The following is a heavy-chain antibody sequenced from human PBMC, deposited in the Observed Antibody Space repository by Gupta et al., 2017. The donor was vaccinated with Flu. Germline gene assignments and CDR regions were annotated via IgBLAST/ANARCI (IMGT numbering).Heavy chain of an antibody. J-gene: IGHJ6*02. CDR1: GGSISRIGHS. V-gene: IGHV4-39*01. CDR3: MRSNEYYYNMDV. D-gene: IGHD1-1*01. CDR2: FDHSGNP. Sequence: QLQLQESGPGLVNPSETLSLTCPVSGGSISRIGHSWGWIRQVPGKTLEWIGSFDHSGNPYRDPSLRSRVSVFVDTSKNQFSLKLTSVTAADTAIYYCMRSNEYYYNMDVWGQGTTVTVSS.